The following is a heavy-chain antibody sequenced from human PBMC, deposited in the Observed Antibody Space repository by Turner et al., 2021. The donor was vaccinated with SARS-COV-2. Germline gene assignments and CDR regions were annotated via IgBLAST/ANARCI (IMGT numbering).Heavy chain of an antibody. CDR2: VYWNNEK. J-gene: IGHJ4*02. D-gene: IGHD3-10*01. CDR1: GFSLTTSGVG. V-gene: IGHV2-5*01. Sequence: QLTLKASGPTLVNPTQTLTLTCTFSGFSLTTSGVGVVWIRQPPGKALEWLALVYWNNEKRYSPSLKRRVTITKDTSKNQVVLTMTNVDPLDTATYYCTHTPGFGSSDFWGQGTLVTVSP. CDR3: THTPGFGSSDF.